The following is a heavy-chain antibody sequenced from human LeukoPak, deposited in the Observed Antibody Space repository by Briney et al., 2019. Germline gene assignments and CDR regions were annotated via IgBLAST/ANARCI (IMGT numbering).Heavy chain of an antibody. D-gene: IGHD2-15*01. CDR3: ARQGGGEYYYYYYMDV. Sequence: GESLKISCKGSGYSFTSYCIGWGGQMPGKGLQWMGIIYLGDSDTRYSPSFQGQVTISADKSISTAYLQWSSLKASDTAMYYCARQGGGEYYYYYYMDVWGKGTTVTVSS. J-gene: IGHJ6*03. CDR1: GYSFTSYC. CDR2: IYLGDSDT. V-gene: IGHV5-51*01.